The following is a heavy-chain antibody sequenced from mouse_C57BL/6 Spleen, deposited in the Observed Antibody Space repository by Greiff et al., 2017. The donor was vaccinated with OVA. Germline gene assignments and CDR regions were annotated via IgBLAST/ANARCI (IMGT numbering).Heavy chain of an antibody. V-gene: IGHV1-54*01. J-gene: IGHJ2*01. CDR1: GYAFTNYL. CDR3: ARWEDGYYPFDY. Sequence: QVQLQQSGAELVRPGTSVKVSCKASGYAFTNYLIEWVKQRPGQGLEWIGVINPGSGGTNYNEKFKGKATLTADKSSSTAYMQLSSLTSEDSAVYFCARWEDGYYPFDYWGQGTTLTVSS. CDR2: INPGSGGT. D-gene: IGHD2-3*01.